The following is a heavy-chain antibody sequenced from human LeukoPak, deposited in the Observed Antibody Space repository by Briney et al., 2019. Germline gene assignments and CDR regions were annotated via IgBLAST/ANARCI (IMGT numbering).Heavy chain of an antibody. V-gene: IGHV3-74*01. J-gene: IGHJ4*02. CDR3: AKDFKSSGWYVLPYFDY. CDR2: IKGDGGTT. Sequence: PGGSLRLSCAASGFTFSSFWMHWVRQAPGKGLEWVSSIKGDGGTTNYADSVKGRFTIFRDNAKNTLYLQMSSLRAEDTAVYYCAKDFKSSGWYVLPYFDYWGQGTPVTVSS. CDR1: GFTFSSFW. D-gene: IGHD6-19*01.